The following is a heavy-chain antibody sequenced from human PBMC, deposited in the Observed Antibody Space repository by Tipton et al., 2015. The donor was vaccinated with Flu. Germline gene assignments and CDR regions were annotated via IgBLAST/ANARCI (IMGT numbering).Heavy chain of an antibody. CDR1: GGSISIDGYY. V-gene: IGHV4-30-4*01. CDR2: SYHSGSP. J-gene: IGHJ4*02. D-gene: IGHD7-27*01. CDR3: ARHVNWGSGYDH. Sequence: LRLSCTVSGGSISIDGYYYSWIRQIPGKGLEYMGYSYHSGSPYYNPSLKSRVTISVDTSKNQFSLKLSSVTAADTAVYYCARHVNWGSGYDHCGQGTLVTVSS.